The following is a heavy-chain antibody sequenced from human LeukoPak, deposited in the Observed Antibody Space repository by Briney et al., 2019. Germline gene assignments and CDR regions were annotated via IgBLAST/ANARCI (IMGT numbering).Heavy chain of an antibody. J-gene: IGHJ6*02. CDR3: AKDLPSMVRGYYYYGMDV. V-gene: IGHV3-23*01. Sequence: GGSLRLSCAASGFTFSSYWMSWVRQAPGKGLEWVSAISGSGGSTYYADSVKGRFTISRDNSKNTLYLQMNSLRAEDTAVYYCAKDLPSMVRGYYYYGMDVWGQGTTVTVSS. CDR1: GFTFSSYW. D-gene: IGHD3-10*01. CDR2: ISGSGGST.